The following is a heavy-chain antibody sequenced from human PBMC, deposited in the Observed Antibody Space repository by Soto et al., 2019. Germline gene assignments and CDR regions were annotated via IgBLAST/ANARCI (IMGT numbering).Heavy chain of an antibody. J-gene: IGHJ4*02. V-gene: IGHV3-33*01. CDR3: ARDEDYDSYCFDY. Sequence: QVQLVESGGGVVQPGRSLRLSCAASGFTFSSYGMHWVRQAPGKGLEWVAVIWYDGSNKYYADSVKGRFTISRDNSKNPLYLQMNSLRAEDTAVYYCARDEDYDSYCFDYWGQGTLVTVSS. D-gene: IGHD3-3*01. CDR2: IWYDGSNK. CDR1: GFTFSSYG.